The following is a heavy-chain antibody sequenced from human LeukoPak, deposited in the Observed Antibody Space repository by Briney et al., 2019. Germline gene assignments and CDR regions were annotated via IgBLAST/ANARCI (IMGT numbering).Heavy chain of an antibody. V-gene: IGHV3-21*01. J-gene: IGHJ4*02. D-gene: IGHD3-3*01. CDR1: GFTFSSSA. CDR3: ARLHSDYDFWSGYDY. Sequence: GGSLRLSCAASGFTFSSSAMNWVRQAPGKGLEWVSSINNVGSHIYYAGSVKGRFTISRDNAKNSLYLQMNSLRAEDTAVYYCARLHSDYDFWSGYDYWGQGTLVTVSS. CDR2: INNVGSHI.